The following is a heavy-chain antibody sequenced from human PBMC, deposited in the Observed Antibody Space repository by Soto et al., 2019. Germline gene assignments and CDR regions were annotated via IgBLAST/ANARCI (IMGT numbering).Heavy chain of an antibody. CDR1: GGSISSSSYY. CDR3: ARRFGSGSYPDSDFDP. CDR2: IYYSGST. V-gene: IGHV4-39*01. J-gene: IGHJ5*02. D-gene: IGHD3-10*01. Sequence: SETLSLTCTVSGGSISSSSYYWGWIRQPPGKGLEWIGSIYYSGSTYYNPSLKSRVTISVDTSKNQFSLKLSSVTAADTAVYYCARRFGSGSYPDSDFDPWGQGTLVTVSS.